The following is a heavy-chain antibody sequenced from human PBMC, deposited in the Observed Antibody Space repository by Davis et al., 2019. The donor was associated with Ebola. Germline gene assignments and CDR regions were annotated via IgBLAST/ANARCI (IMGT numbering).Heavy chain of an antibody. J-gene: IGHJ4*02. CDR1: GFTFRSHW. V-gene: IGHV3-74*01. D-gene: IGHD5-18*01. CDR2: INGDGSRT. CDR3: ARELYSQFDY. Sequence: HTGGSLRLSCAASGFTFRSHWMHWVRQVPGKGLVWVSRINGDGSRTTYADSVKGRFTISRDNSKNTLYLQMNSLRAEDTAVYYCARELYSQFDYWGQGTLVTVSS.